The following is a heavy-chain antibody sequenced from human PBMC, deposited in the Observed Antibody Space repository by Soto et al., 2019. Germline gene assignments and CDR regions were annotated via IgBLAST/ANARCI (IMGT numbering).Heavy chain of an antibody. CDR3: ATAHCSSTSCYVSYYYYGMDV. CDR1: GYTLTELS. V-gene: IGHV1-24*01. J-gene: IGHJ6*02. D-gene: IGHD2-2*01. Sequence: ASVQVSCKVSGYTLTELSMHWVRQAPGKGLEWMGGFDPEDGETIYAQKFQGRVTMTEDTSTDTAYMELGSLRSEDTAVYYCATAHCSSTSCYVSYYYYGMDVWGQGTTVTVSS. CDR2: FDPEDGET.